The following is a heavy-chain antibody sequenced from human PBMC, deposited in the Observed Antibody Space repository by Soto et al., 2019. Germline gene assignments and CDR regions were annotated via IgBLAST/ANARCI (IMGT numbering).Heavy chain of an antibody. CDR1: GFTFSSYW. CDR2: IKQDGSEK. CDR3: ARSGTMIVVHGPPEGPYYYSDY. V-gene: IGHV3-7*01. Sequence: GGSLRLSCAASGFTFSSYWMSWVRQAPGKGLEWVANIKQDGSEKYYVDSVKGRFTISRDNAKNSLYLQMNSLRAEDTAVYYCARSGTMIVVHGPPEGPYYYSDYWGQGTLVTVSP. D-gene: IGHD3-22*01. J-gene: IGHJ4*02.